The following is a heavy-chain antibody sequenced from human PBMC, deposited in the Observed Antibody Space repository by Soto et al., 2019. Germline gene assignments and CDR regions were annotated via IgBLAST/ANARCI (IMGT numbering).Heavy chain of an antibody. CDR1: GGSIRSSSYY. CDR3: ASSGSYHNHAVDV. CDR2: IYYSGSS. Sequence: HLQLQESGPGLVKASETLSLTCTVSGGSIRSSSYYWSWIRQPPGKGLEWIGSIYYSGSSYYNASLKRRVTISVDTSKNQFSLKLSSVTAADTAVYHCASSGSYHNHAVDVWGQGTTGTVSS. J-gene: IGHJ6*02. V-gene: IGHV4-39*01. D-gene: IGHD1-26*01.